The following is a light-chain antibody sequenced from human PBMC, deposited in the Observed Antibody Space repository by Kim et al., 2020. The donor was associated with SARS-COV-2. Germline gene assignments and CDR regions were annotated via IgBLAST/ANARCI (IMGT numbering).Light chain of an antibody. J-gene: IGKJ1*01. CDR3: QQTYSVPQT. CDR2: DAS. Sequence: GSVGDRVTIPCRASQSIGKYLSWYQQKPGKAPKALINDASRLQSGVPSRFSGSGSGTDFSLTINSLQPEDFATYFCQQTYSVPQTFGPGTKVDIK. V-gene: IGKV1-39*01. CDR1: QSIGKY.